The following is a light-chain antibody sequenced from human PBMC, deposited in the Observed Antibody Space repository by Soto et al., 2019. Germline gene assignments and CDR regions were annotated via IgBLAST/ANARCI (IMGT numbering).Light chain of an antibody. CDR2: QVS. CDR3: MQFTCVIT. Sequence: VVLTQSPLSLPVTLGQPASISCRSSQSLVHTNGNTYLSWFQQRPGQSPRRLIYQVSKRDSVVPDRFSGSGSGTDFTLEISRVEAEDIGLYYCMQFTCVITFGPGTRVEIK. V-gene: IGKV2-30*02. CDR1: QSLVHTNGNTY. J-gene: IGKJ3*01.